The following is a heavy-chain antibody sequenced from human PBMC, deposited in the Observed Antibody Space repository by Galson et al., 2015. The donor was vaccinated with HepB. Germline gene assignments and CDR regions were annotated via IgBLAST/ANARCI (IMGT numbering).Heavy chain of an antibody. D-gene: IGHD6-19*01. CDR3: TRPGHSSGWREDAFDI. V-gene: IGHV3-73*01. CDR1: GFTFSSYS. J-gene: IGHJ3*02. Sequence: SLRLSCAASGFTFSSYSMNWVRQAPGKGLEWVGRIRSKANSYATAYAASVKGRFTISRDDSKNTAYLQMNSLKTEDTAVYYCTRPGHSSGWREDAFDIWGQGTMVTVSS. CDR2: IRSKANSYAT.